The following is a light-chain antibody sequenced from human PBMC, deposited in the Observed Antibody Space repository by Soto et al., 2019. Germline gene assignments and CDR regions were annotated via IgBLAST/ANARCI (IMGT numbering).Light chain of an antibody. CDR3: QQSYSNPRT. J-gene: IGKJ4*01. Sequence: DIQMTQSPSSLSASVGDRVTITCRASHNIISYLHWYQHKPGKAPKLLIYAASSLQSGVPSRFSGSGSGTDFTLIISSLQPEDFATYYCQQSYSNPRTFGGGTKVEIK. CDR2: AAS. CDR1: HNIISY. V-gene: IGKV1-39*01.